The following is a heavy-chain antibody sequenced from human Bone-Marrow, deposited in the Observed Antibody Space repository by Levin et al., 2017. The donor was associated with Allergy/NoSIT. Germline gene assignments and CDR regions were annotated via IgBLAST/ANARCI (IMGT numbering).Heavy chain of an antibody. J-gene: IGHJ4*02. CDR3: AKDQDSGWLPYFDY. CDR1: GLTLSSYG. CDR2: FSGNSGRA. D-gene: IGHD3-10*01. V-gene: IGHV3-23*01. Sequence: GGSLRLSCAASGLTLSSYGMSWVRQAPGKGLDWVSGFSGNSGRAIYADSVKGRFTISRDNSKNTLYLEMNNLRVEDTAVYYCAKDQDSGWLPYFDYWGQGTLVTVSS.